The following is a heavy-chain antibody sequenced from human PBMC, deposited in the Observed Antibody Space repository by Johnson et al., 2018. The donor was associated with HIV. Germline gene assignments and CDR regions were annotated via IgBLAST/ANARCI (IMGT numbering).Heavy chain of an antibody. CDR1: GFTFSSYG. CDR3: ARAKSTVVLHDAFDI. Sequence: QVQLVESGGGVVQPGRSLRLSCAASGFTFSSYGMHWVRQAPGKGLAWVAFIRYDGSNKYYADSVQGRFTISRDNSKNTLYLQMNSLRAEDTAVYYCARAKSTVVLHDAFDIWGQGTMVTVSS. CDR2: IRYDGSNK. J-gene: IGHJ3*02. D-gene: IGHD4-23*01. V-gene: IGHV3-30*02.